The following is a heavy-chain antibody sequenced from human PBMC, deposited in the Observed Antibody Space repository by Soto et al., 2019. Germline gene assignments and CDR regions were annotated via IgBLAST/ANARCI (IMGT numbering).Heavy chain of an antibody. Sequence: EVQLVESGGGLVQPGGSLKLSCAASGFTFSGSAMHWVRQASGKGLEWVGRIRSKANSYATAYAASVKGRFTISRDDSKNTAYLQMNSLKTEDTAVYYCTRRPYYYDQYNWFDHWGQGTLVTVSS. CDR3: TRRPYYYDQYNWFDH. V-gene: IGHV3-73*01. CDR1: GFTFSGSA. CDR2: IRSKANSYAT. J-gene: IGHJ5*02. D-gene: IGHD3-22*01.